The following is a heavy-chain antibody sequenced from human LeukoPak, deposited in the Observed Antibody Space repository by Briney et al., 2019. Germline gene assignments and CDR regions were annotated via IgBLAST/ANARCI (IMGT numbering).Heavy chain of an antibody. CDR1: GYTFTSYG. D-gene: IGHD3-3*01. Sequence: ASVKVSCKASGYTFTSYGISWVRQAPGQGLEWTGWISAYNGNANYAQKLQGRLTMTTDTSTSTAYMELRSLRSDDTAVYYCARVYYDFWSVERGDYYYYMDVWGKGTTVTVSS. J-gene: IGHJ6*03. CDR3: ARVYYDFWSVERGDYYYYMDV. CDR2: ISAYNGNA. V-gene: IGHV1-18*01.